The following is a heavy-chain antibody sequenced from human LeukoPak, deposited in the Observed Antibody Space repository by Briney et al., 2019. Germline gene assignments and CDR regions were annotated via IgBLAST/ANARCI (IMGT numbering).Heavy chain of an antibody. CDR1: GFTFSSYA. V-gene: IGHV3-23*01. CDR2: ISGSGGST. D-gene: IGHD3-16*02. Sequence: GGSLRLSCAASGFTFSSYAMSWVRQAPGKGLEWVSAISGSGGSTYYADSVKGRFTISRDNSKNTLYLQMNSLRPEDTAVYYCARDARLGELSFPGAYDLWGQGTMVIVSS. CDR3: ARDARLGELSFPGAYDL. J-gene: IGHJ3*01.